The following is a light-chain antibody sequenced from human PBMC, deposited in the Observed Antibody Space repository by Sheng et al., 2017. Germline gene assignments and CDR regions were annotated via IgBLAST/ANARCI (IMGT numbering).Light chain of an antibody. CDR2: ATS. V-gene: IGKV1D-16*01. CDR1: QGIGAW. CDR3: QQYNSYPFT. Sequence: DILMTQSPSSVSASVGDRVTITCRASQGIGAWLAWYQQKSGKAPKLLIYATSNLQSGVPSRFSGSSSGTDFTLTISSLQPEDFATYYCQQYNSYPFTFGPGTKVDIK. J-gene: IGKJ3*01.